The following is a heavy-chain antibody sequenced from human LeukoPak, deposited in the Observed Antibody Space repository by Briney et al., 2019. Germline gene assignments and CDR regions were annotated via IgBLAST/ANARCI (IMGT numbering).Heavy chain of an antibody. J-gene: IGHJ3*02. Sequence: GESLQISCKGSGYSFTSYWIGWVRQMPEKGLEWMGIIYPGDSDTRYSPPFQGQVTISADKSISTAYLQWSSLKASDTAMYYCARLKARDYGDYGVLGDAFDIWGQGTMVTVSS. CDR2: IYPGDSDT. D-gene: IGHD4-17*01. CDR1: GYSFTSYW. CDR3: ARLKARDYGDYGVLGDAFDI. V-gene: IGHV5-51*01.